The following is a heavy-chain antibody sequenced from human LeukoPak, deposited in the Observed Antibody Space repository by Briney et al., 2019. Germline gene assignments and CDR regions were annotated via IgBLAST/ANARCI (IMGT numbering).Heavy chain of an antibody. J-gene: IGHJ3*01. D-gene: IGHD5-24*01. V-gene: IGHV3-23*01. CDR1: GFTFSDHV. CDR2: VRASGVGT. CDR3: ARGGQGDGYSADEAFDF. Sequence: GGSLRLSCAASGFTFSDHVMSWVRQAPGKGLEWVSSVRASGVGTHYADSVKGRFTISRDNSKNTLYLQMNSLRVEDTAVYYCARGGQGDGYSADEAFDFWGQGTMVTVS.